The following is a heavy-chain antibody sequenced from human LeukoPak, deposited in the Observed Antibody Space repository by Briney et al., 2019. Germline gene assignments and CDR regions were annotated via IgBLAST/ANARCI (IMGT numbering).Heavy chain of an antibody. CDR3: ARGTMTTVTYYFDY. CDR2: INHSGST. V-gene: IGHV4-34*01. D-gene: IGHD4-17*01. CDR1: GGSFSGYY. Sequence: SETLSLTCAVYGGSFSGYYWSWIRQPPGKGLEWIGEINHSGSTNYNPSLKSRVTISVDTSKNQFSLKLSSVTAADTAVYYCARGTMTTVTYYFDYWGQGTLVTVSS. J-gene: IGHJ4*02.